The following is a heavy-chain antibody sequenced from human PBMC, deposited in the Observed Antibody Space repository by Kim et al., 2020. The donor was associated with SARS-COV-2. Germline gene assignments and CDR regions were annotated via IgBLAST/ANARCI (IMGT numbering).Heavy chain of an antibody. Sequence: GGSLRLSCAASGFTFSSYAMSWVRQAPGKGLEWVSAISGSGGSTYYADSVKGRFTISRDNSKNTLYLQMNSLRAEDTAVYYCAKVSNWVGDYTTRGGSWFDPWGKGTLVTVSS. V-gene: IGHV3-23*01. CDR1: GFTFSSYA. D-gene: IGHD4-17*01. CDR3: AKVSNWVGDYTTRGGSWFDP. J-gene: IGHJ5*02. CDR2: ISGSGGST.